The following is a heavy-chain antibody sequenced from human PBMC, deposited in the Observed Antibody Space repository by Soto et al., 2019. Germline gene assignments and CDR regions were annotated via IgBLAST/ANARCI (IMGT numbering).Heavy chain of an antibody. Sequence: EVQLLESGGGVVQPGGSLRLSCEASGFNFKKFAMGWVRQAPGEGLEWVSGISCCGGSTSYADSVKGRFSLAGDDSKNTLSLQLNSLRVEDTARYYCAKADGEQWLIPHLDNWGQGTLVTVS. J-gene: IGHJ4*02. CDR2: ISCCGGST. CDR1: GFNFKKFA. V-gene: IGHV3-23*01. CDR3: AKADGEQWLIPHLDN. D-gene: IGHD6-19*01.